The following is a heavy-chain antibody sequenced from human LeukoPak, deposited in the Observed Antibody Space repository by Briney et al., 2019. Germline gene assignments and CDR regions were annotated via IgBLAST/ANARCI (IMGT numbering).Heavy chain of an antibody. CDR1: GFTFSSYA. D-gene: IGHD3-9*01. CDR2: IIGSGGST. CDR3: ARPNAYYDILTGPGYFDL. J-gene: IGHJ2*01. Sequence: PGGCLRLSCAASGFTFSSYAMSWVRQAPGKGLEWVSAIIGSGGSTYYADSVKGRFTISRDNSKNTPYLQMNSLRAEDTAVYYCARPNAYYDILTGPGYFDLWGRGTLVTVSS. V-gene: IGHV3-23*01.